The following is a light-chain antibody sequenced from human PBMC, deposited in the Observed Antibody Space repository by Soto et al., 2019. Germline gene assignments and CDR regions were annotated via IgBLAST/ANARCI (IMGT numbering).Light chain of an antibody. CDR2: SNN. Sequence: QSVLTQPPSASGTPGQSVTISCSGSSSNIGTNFVNWYQQLPGTAPKLLIHSNNQRPSGVPDRFSGSKSGTSASLAIIGLRSEDEADYYCSAWDDSLSAVFGGGPKVTVL. CDR3: SAWDDSLSAV. CDR1: SSNIGTNF. J-gene: IGLJ2*01. V-gene: IGLV1-47*02.